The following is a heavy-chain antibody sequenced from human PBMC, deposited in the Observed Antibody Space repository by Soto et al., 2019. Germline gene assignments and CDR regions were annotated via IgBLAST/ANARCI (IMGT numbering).Heavy chain of an antibody. D-gene: IGHD2-8*01. CDR1: GYSFTGYS. Sequence: ASVKVSCKASGYSFTGYSMHWVRQAPGQGLEWMGWINPKNGATNYARKFQGWVTMIWDTSISTVYMELRNLKSDDTAVYYCTKDANAYNFYYWGQGTLVTVSS. CDR2: INPKNGAT. CDR3: TKDANAYNFYY. J-gene: IGHJ4*02. V-gene: IGHV1-2*04.